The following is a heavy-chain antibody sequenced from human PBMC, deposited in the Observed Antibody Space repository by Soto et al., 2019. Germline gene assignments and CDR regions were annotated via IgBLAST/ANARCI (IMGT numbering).Heavy chain of an antibody. CDR1: GFTFDDYA. J-gene: IGHJ6*02. CDR3: AKDIYFYYGMDV. V-gene: IGHV3-9*01. Sequence: EVQLVESGGGLVQPGRSLRLSCAASGFTFDDYAMHWVRQAPGKGLEWVSGISWNSGSIGYADSVKGRFTISRDNAKNSLYLQMNSLRAEDTALYYCAKDIYFYYGMDVWGQGTTVTVSS. CDR2: ISWNSGSI.